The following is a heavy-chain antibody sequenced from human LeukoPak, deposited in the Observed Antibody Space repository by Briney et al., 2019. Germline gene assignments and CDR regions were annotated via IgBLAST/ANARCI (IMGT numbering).Heavy chain of an antibody. CDR3: ARVGIAAALIDY. V-gene: IGHV3-30*03. CDR2: ISYDGSNK. J-gene: IGHJ4*02. D-gene: IGHD6-13*01. CDR1: GFTFSSYG. Sequence: GGSLRLSCVASGFTFSSYGMHWVGQPPGRGLEWVAVISYDGSNKYYADSVKGRFTISRDNSKNSLYLQMNSLRAEDTAVYYCARVGIAAALIDYWGQGTLVTVSS.